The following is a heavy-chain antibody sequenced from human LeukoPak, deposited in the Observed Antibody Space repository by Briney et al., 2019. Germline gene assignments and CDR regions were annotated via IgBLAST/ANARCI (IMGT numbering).Heavy chain of an antibody. CDR1: GFTFSSYE. J-gene: IGHJ4*02. Sequence: GGSLRLSCAASGFTFSSYEMNWVRQAPGKGLEWVSYISSSGSPKYYADSVKGRFTNSRDNAKNSLYLQINSLRAEDTAVYHCARDLGLSGSYFDYWGQGTLVTVSS. CDR2: ISSSGSPK. D-gene: IGHD3-10*01. CDR3: ARDLGLSGSYFDY. V-gene: IGHV3-48*03.